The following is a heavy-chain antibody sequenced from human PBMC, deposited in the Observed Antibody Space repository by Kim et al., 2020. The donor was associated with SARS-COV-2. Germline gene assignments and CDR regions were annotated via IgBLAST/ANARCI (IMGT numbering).Heavy chain of an antibody. D-gene: IGHD3-10*01. CDR2: IKSRTDGGST. CDR3: TTWSGSS. V-gene: IGHV3-15*01. Sequence: GGSLRLSCAASGFTFSDAWMSWVRQAPGKGLEWLGRIKSRTDGGSTDYAAPVKDRFTISRDDSKNTLYLQMDRLKTEDTAVFCCTTWSGSSWGQGTLVTV. CDR1: GFTFSDAW. J-gene: IGHJ5*02.